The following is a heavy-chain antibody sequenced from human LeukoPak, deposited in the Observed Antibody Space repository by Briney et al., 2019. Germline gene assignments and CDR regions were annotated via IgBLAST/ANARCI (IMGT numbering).Heavy chain of an antibody. Sequence: ASVKVSCKASGGTFSSYAISWVRQAPGQGLEWMGWINPNSGGTNYAQKFQGRVTMTRDTSISTAYMEVSRLRSDDTAVYYCARASYYYDSSGYPGYYFDYWGQGTLVTVSS. D-gene: IGHD3-22*01. CDR3: ARASYYYDSSGYPGYYFDY. V-gene: IGHV1-2*02. J-gene: IGHJ4*02. CDR1: GGTFSSYA. CDR2: INPNSGGT.